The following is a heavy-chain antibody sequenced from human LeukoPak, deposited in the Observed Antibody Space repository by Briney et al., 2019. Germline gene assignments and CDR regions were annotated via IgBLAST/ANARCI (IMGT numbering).Heavy chain of an antibody. Sequence: SETLSLTCTVSGGSISSYYWSWIRQPAGKGLEWIGRIYTSGSTNYNPSLRSRVTMSEDPSKNQFSLKLSSVTAADTAVYYCARTYGDYVWNYYYMDVWAKGPRSPSP. V-gene: IGHV4-4*07. J-gene: IGHJ6*03. CDR2: IYTSGST. D-gene: IGHD4-17*01. CDR3: ARTYGDYVWNYYYMDV. CDR1: GGSISSYY.